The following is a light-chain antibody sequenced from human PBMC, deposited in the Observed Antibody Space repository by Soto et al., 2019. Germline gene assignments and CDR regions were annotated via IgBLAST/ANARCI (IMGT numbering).Light chain of an antibody. CDR2: EVS. V-gene: IGLV2-8*01. CDR1: SSDVGGYNY. CDR3: SSYAGSNILVV. J-gene: IGLJ2*01. Sequence: QSALTQPTSASGSPGQSVTISCTGTSSDVGGYNYVSWYQQHPGKAPKLMIYEVSKRPSGVPDRFSGSKSGNTASLTVSGLQAEDEADYYCSSYAGSNILVVFGGGTQLTVL.